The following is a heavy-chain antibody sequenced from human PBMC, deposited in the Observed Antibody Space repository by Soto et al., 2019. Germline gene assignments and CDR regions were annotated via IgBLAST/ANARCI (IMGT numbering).Heavy chain of an antibody. CDR1: GFTVSNNY. Sequence: EVQLVESGGGLIQPGGSLRLSCAVSGFTVSNNYMSWVRQAPGKGLEGVSVIYSGGYTAYGDSVKGRFTISRDNSKNTLFLQMKRRGPADAAVFYCATGRGGGGYWGQGTLVTVSS. CDR3: ATGRGGGGY. D-gene: IGHD3-10*01. V-gene: IGHV3-53*01. CDR2: IYSGGYT. J-gene: IGHJ4*02.